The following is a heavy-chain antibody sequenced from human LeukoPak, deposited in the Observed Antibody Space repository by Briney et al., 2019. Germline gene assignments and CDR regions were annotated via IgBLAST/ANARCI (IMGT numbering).Heavy chain of an antibody. J-gene: IGHJ6*02. V-gene: IGHV4-59*08. Sequence: SETLSLTCAVYGGSFSGYYWSWIRQPPGKGLEWIGYIYYSGSTNYNPSLKSRVTISVDTSKNQFSLKLSSVTAADTAVYYCARLQPYDYVWGSYRSRPYYYGMDVWGQGTTVTVSS. D-gene: IGHD3-16*02. CDR2: IYYSGST. CDR3: ARLQPYDYVWGSYRSRPYYYGMDV. CDR1: GGSFSGYY.